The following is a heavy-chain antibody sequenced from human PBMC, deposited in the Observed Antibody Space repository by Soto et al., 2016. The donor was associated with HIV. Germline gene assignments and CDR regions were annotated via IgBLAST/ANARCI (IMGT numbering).Heavy chain of an antibody. J-gene: IGHJ6*04. CDR1: GAFIGNYY. CDR2: IYYSGRS. D-gene: IGHD3-9*01. CDR3: ARVFGDYDILTGHYSDXGMDV. Sequence: QVQVQESGPGLVKPSETLSLNCTVSGAFIGNYYWAWIRQPPGEGLEWIGNIYYSGRSNYNPSLKSRVTMLVDISKSQLFLKMTSVTAADTAVYYCARVFGDYDILTGHYSDXGMDVWGKGTTVTVSS. V-gene: IGHV4-59*01.